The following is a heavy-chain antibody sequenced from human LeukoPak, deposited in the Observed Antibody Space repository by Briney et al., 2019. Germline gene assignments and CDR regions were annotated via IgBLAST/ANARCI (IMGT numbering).Heavy chain of an antibody. J-gene: IGHJ4*02. CDR2: INHSGSI. CDR3: AGGRGGTRGYRYSDY. V-gene: IGHV4-34*01. CDR1: GGSFSGYY. Sequence: SETVSLTCAVYGGSFSGYYWSWIRQPPGKGLEWMGGINHSGSINYNPSLKNRVTTSVDTSNTQLSLKVSSVTASDTTADYCAGGRGGTRGYRYSDYWGQGTLVTVSS. D-gene: IGHD5-18*01.